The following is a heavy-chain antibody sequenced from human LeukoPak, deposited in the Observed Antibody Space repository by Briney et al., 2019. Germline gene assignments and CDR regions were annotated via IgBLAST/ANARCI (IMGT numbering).Heavy chain of an antibody. D-gene: IGHD3-10*01. CDR1: GFTFSNAW. J-gene: IGHJ4*02. V-gene: IGHV3-15*01. CDR3: TTGQGSYYNPTPDY. Sequence: GGSLRLSCAASGFTFSNAWMSWVRQAPGKGLEWVGRIKSKTDGGTTDYAAPVKGRFTISRDDSKNTLYLQMNSLKTEDTAVYYCTTGQGSYYNPTPDYWGQGTLVTVSS. CDR2: IKSKTDGGTT.